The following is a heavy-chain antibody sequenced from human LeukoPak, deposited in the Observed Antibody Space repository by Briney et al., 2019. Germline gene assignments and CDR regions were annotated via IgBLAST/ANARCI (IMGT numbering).Heavy chain of an antibody. CDR2: INQDGSEK. V-gene: IGHV3-7*01. CDR3: ARGTVETPGSDY. Sequence: GGSLRLSCAASGFTFSSYAMSWVRQAPGAGLEWLANINQDGSEKYYVDSVKGRFTISRDNAKNSLFLQMNTLGVEDTAVYYCARGTVETPGSDYWGQGTLVTVSS. CDR1: GFTFSSYA. J-gene: IGHJ4*02. D-gene: IGHD4-23*01.